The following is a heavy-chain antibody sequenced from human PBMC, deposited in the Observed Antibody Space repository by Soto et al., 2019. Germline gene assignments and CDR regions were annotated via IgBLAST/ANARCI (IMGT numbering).Heavy chain of an antibody. CDR3: ARLLQGQADH. J-gene: IGHJ4*02. Sequence: QLQLQESGPGLVKPSETLSLTCTVSGASISSGSYYWGWIRQPPGKGLEWIASIYFSGSTYYNPSLKSRGTISVDTSKKQFSLKLTSVTAADTAVYYCARLLQGQADHWGQGTLVTVSS. CDR2: IYFSGST. V-gene: IGHV4-39*01. CDR1: GASISSGSYY.